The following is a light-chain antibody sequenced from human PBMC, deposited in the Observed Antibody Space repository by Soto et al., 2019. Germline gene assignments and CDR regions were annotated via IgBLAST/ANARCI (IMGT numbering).Light chain of an antibody. CDR1: QSVSSN. CDR2: GAA. V-gene: IGKV3-15*01. Sequence: EIVMTQSPATLSVSPGEGATLSCRASQSVSSNLAWYQQKPGQAPRLLISGAATRATGIPARFSGSGSETEFTLTISSLQSVDSAVYYCQQYGNWPYTFGQGTKLEIK. J-gene: IGKJ2*01. CDR3: QQYGNWPYT.